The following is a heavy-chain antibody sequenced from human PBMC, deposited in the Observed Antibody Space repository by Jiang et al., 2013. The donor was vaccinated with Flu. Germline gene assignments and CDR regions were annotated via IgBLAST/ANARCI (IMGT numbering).Heavy chain of an antibody. CDR1: GYTFTSAY. D-gene: IGHD3-10*01. CDR2: INPTGGST. CDR3: ARRGSGKFLDV. J-gene: IGHJ6*02. V-gene: IGHV1-46*01. Sequence: GAEVKKPGASVKVSCKTSGYTFTSAYICWVRQAPGQGLEWMGLINPTGGSTTYTQKFQGRVTMTRDTSTNTVYLELSSLRSDDTAVYYCARRGSGKFLDVWGQGTTVIVSS.